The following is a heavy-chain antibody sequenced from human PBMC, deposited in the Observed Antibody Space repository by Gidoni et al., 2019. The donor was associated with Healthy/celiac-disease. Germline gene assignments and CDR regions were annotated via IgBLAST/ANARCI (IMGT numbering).Heavy chain of an antibody. D-gene: IGHD2-15*01. CDR3: ARDMGYLDAFDI. CDR2: ISYEGSNK. V-gene: IGHV3-30-3*01. J-gene: IGHJ3*02. CDR1: ALTFSSYA. Sequence: QVQLVESGGGVFQPGRSLRLPCAASALTFSSYAMHWVRQAPGKGMEGVAVISYEGSNKYYADSVKGRFTISRDNSKNTLYLQMNSLRAEDTAVYYCARDMGYLDAFDIWGQGTMVTVSS.